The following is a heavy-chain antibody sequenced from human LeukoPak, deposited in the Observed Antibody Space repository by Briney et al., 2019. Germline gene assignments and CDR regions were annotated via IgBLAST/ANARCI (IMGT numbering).Heavy chain of an antibody. J-gene: IGHJ4*02. CDR3: VLAGGGVYFDY. D-gene: IGHD2-15*01. Sequence: GGSLRLSCAASGFTFSSYGMHWVRQAPGKGLEWVAVISYDGSNKYYADSVKGRFTISRDNSKNTLYLQMNSLRAEDTAVYYCVLAGGGVYFDYWGQGTLVTVSP. CDR2: ISYDGSNK. CDR1: GFTFSSYG. V-gene: IGHV3-30*03.